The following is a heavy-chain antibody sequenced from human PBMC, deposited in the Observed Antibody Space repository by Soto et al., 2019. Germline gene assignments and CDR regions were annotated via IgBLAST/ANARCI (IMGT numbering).Heavy chain of an antibody. CDR3: ARYDYIYYMDV. J-gene: IGHJ6*03. D-gene: IGHD3-16*01. Sequence: QVQLVQSGAEVKKPGASVRVSCKASGYTLTSYGITWVRQAPGQGLEWKGWISAYNGKTDYAQKFQGRVTMTTDTSTSTAYMELRSLRPDDTAVYYCARYDYIYYMDVWGKGTTVTVSS. CDR2: ISAYNGKT. CDR1: GYTLTSYG. V-gene: IGHV1-18*01.